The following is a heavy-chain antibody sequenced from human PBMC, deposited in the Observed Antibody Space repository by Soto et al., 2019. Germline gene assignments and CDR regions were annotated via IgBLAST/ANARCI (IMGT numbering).Heavy chain of an antibody. D-gene: IGHD3-10*01. CDR3: ARDQGSRASVSALD. J-gene: IGHJ4*02. V-gene: IGHV3-33*01. Sequence: QVQLVESGGGVVQPGRSLRLSCAASGFTFSSYGMHWVRQAPGKGLEWVAVIWYDGSNKYYADSVKGRFTISRDNSKNTLYLQMNSLRAEDTAVYYCARDQGSRASVSALDWGQGTLVTVSS. CDR2: IWYDGSNK. CDR1: GFTFSSYG.